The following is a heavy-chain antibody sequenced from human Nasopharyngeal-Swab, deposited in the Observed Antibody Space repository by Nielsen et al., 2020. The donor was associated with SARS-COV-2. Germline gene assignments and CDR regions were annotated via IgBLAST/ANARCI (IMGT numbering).Heavy chain of an antibody. CDR2: ISGSGDTT. D-gene: IGHD1-26*01. V-gene: IGHV3-23*01. CDR3: AKDPSYSYDWFDP. J-gene: IGHJ5*02. Sequence: GESLKISCAASGFTFSSYAMSWVRQAPGKGLEWVSIISGSGDTTYYADSVKGRFTISRDNSKNTLYLQMNSLRAEDTAVYYCAKDPSYSYDWFDPWGQGTLVTVSS. CDR1: GFTFSSYA.